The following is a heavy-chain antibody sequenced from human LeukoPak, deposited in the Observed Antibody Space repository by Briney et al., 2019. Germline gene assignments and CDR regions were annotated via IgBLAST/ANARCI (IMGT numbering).Heavy chain of an antibody. V-gene: IGHV4-59*08. CDR1: GGSISSYY. Sequence: PSETLSLTCTVSGGSISSYYWSWIRQPPGKGLEWIGYIYYSGSTTYNPSLKSRVTISVDTSKNQFSLNLSSVTAADTAVYFCARHESYYYGMDVWGQGTTVTVSS. CDR2: IYYSGST. J-gene: IGHJ6*02. CDR3: ARHESYYYGMDV.